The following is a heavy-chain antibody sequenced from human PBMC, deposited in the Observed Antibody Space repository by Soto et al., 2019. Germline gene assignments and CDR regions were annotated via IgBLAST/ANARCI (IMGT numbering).Heavy chain of an antibody. V-gene: IGHV3-72*01. CDR1: GFAFIDHY. D-gene: IGHD3-22*01. CDR2: IRNKAKTYTT. CDR3: VRVRDYYDSNGYSVDAFDI. J-gene: IGHJ3*02. Sequence: EVQVVESGGGLVQPGGSLRLSCAASGFAFIDHYMDWVRQAPGKGLEWVGRIRNKAKTYTTDYAASVKSRFTISRDDSKNSLYLQMNSLKIEDTALYYCVRVRDYYDSNGYSVDAFDIWGQGTMVTVSS.